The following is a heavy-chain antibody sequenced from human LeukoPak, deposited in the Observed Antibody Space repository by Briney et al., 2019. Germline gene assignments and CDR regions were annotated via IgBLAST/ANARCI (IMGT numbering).Heavy chain of an antibody. V-gene: IGHV4-4*07. CDR2: IYTSGST. J-gene: IGHJ6*03. CDR3: ARDRGLEYYYYYYMDV. D-gene: IGHD3-16*01. CDR1: GGSISSYY. Sequence: PSETLSLTCTVSGGSISSYYWSWIRQPAGKGLEWIGRIYTSGSTNYNPSLKSRVTMSVDTSKNQFSLKLSSVTAADTAVYYCARDRGLEYYYYYYMDVWGKGTTVTVSS.